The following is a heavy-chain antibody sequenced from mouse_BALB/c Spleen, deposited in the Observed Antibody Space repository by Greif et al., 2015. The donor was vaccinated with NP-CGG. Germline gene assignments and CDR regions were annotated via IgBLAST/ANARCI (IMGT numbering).Heavy chain of an antibody. CDR2: IVPTNVNT. CDR3: VSYVYGYYFDH. J-gene: IGHJ2*01. D-gene: IGHD2-2*01. CDR1: AFNIKDTY. Sequence: VQLQQSGAELLKPGASVKLSCTASAFNIKDTYMHWVKQRPEQGLEWIGRIVPTNVNTKYDPKFQGKATITADTSSNTAYLQLSSLTSEDTAVYHCVSYVYGYYFDHWGQGTTLTVSS. V-gene: IGHV14-3*02.